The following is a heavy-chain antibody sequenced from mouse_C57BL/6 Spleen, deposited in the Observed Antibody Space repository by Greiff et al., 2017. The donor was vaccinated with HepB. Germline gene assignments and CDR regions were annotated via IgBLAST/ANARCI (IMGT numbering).Heavy chain of an antibody. CDR3: ARDYYRNFDV. D-gene: IGHD2-4*01. CDR1: GYTFTSYW. Sequence: QVQLQQSGAELVKPGASVKMSCKASGYTFTSYWITWVKQRPGQGLEWIGDIYPGSGSTNYNEKFKSKATLTVDTSSSTAYMQLSSLTSEDSAVYYCARDYYRNFDVWGTGTTVTVSS. CDR2: IYPGSGST. V-gene: IGHV1-55*01. J-gene: IGHJ1*03.